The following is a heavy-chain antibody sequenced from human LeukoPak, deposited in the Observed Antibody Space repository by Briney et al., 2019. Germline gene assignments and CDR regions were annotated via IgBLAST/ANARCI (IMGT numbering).Heavy chain of an antibody. D-gene: IGHD4-17*01. CDR1: GFTFGDYA. CDR2: IRSKGYGGTT. V-gene: IGHV3-49*04. CDR3: TTGVTTFEY. J-gene: IGHJ4*02. Sequence: GGSLRLSCTDSGFTFGDYALSWVRQAPGKGLDGVGFIRSKGYGGTTEYAASVKGRFTISRDDSKSIAYLQMNSLKTEDTAVYYCTTGVTTFEYRGQGIRVTVSS.